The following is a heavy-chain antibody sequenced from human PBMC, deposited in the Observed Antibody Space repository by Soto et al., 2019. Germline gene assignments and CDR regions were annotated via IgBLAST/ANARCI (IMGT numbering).Heavy chain of an antibody. CDR1: GFTFSSYA. CDR2: ISYDGSNK. D-gene: IGHD3-22*01. J-gene: IGHJ5*02. CDR3: AREGRSYYYDSSGYYSNWFDP. Sequence: QVQLVESGGGVVQPGRSLRLSCAASGFTFSSYAMHWVRQDPGKGLEWVAVISYDGSNKYYADSVKGRFTISRDNSKNTLYLQMNSLRAEDTAVYYCAREGRSYYYDSSGYYSNWFDPWGQGTLVTVSS. V-gene: IGHV3-30-3*01.